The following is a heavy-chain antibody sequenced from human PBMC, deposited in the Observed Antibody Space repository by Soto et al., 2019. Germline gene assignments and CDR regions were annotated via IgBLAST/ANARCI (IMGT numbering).Heavy chain of an antibody. CDR1: GFTFSSYW. CDR2: IKQDGSDK. J-gene: IGHJ2*01. D-gene: IGHD2-21*01. Sequence: EVQLVESGGALVQPGGSLRLSCAASGFTFSSYWMNWVRQAPGKGLEWVANIKQDGSDKYYVDSVKGRFAISRDNAKNSLYLQMNSLRAEDTAVYYCARGLTNIWPNWYFDLWGRGTLVTVSS. CDR3: ARGLTNIWPNWYFDL. V-gene: IGHV3-7*04.